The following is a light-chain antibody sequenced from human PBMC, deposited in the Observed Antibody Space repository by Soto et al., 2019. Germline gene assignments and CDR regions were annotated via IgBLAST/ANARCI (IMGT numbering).Light chain of an antibody. J-gene: IGLJ1*01. V-gene: IGLV2-14*01. CDR2: AVT. Sequence: QSALTQPSSVSESPGQSITISCTGTSSDIGAYNYISWYQQHPGKAPQLMIYAVTNRPSGISNRFSGSRSGNTASLSISGLQAEDEADYYCSSFSSAIAFVFGTGTKLTVL. CDR3: SSFSSAIAFV. CDR1: SSDIGAYNY.